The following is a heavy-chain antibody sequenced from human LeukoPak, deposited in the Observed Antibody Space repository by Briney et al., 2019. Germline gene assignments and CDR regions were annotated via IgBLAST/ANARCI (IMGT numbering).Heavy chain of an antibody. D-gene: IGHD2-2*01. CDR3: AKDLVPAARPFDP. V-gene: IGHV3-23*01. CDR2: ISGRGGST. Sequence: PGGSLRLSCAASGFTFSSYAMSWVREAPGKGLEWGSAISGRGGSTYYAESVKGRFTISRDNSKNTLYIQMKSLRAEDTALYYCAKDLVPAARPFDPCGQGTLVTVSS. J-gene: IGHJ5*02. CDR1: GFTFSSYA.